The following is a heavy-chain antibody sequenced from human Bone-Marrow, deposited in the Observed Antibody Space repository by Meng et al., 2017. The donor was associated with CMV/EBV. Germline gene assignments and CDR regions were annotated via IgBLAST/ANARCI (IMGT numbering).Heavy chain of an antibody. CDR1: GFTFSSYG. CDR2: IQYDGSNK. D-gene: IGHD3-22*01. Sequence: GGSLRLSCAASGFTFSSYGMHWVRQAPGKGLEWVAFIQYDGSNKYYADSVKGRFTISRDNSKNTLYLQMNSLRAEDTAVYYCAKDQPYYDSSGYYRDEGAFDMWDKGTMVPVSS. CDR3: AKDQPYYDSSGYYRDEGAFDM. V-gene: IGHV3-30*02. J-gene: IGHJ3*02.